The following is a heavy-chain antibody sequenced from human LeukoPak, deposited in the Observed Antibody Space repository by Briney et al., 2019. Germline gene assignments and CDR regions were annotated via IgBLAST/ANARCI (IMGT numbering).Heavy chain of an antibody. CDR1: GFTFSSYA. D-gene: IGHD6-19*01. CDR3: ARDHYSSGPYYFDY. CDR2: ISSNGGST. J-gene: IGHJ4*02. V-gene: IGHV3-64D*06. Sequence: GGSLRLSCSASGFTFSSYAMHWVRQAPGKGLEYVSAISSNGGSTYYADSVKGRFTISRDNSKNTLYLQMSSLRAEDTAVYYCARDHYSSGPYYFDYWGQGTLVTVSS.